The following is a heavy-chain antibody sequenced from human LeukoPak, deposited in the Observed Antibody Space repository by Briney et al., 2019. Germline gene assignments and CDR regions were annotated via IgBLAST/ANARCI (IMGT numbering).Heavy chain of an antibody. D-gene: IGHD3-22*01. CDR2: ISHSGSS. J-gene: IGHJ4*02. CDR3: ARDGYYYDGSFEY. CDR1: GYSISSGYF. Sequence: AETLSLTCAVSGYSISSGYFWAWIRQPPGKGLEWIGSISHSGSSYSKPSLKRRVIISVDTSNNQFSLKFTSVTAADTATYYCARDGYYYDGSFEYWGQGIRVAVSS. V-gene: IGHV4-38-2*01.